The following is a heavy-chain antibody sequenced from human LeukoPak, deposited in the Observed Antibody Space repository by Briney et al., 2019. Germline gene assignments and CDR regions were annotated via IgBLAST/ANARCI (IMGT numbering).Heavy chain of an antibody. CDR1: GGSISSYY. V-gene: IGHV4-59*01. Sequence: PSETLSLTCTVSGGSISSYYWSWIRQPPGKGLEWIGYIYYSGSTNYNPSLKSRVTISVDTSKNQFSLKLSSVTAADTAVYYCAGGGDGYCSGGSCYYLDYWGQGTLVTVSS. CDR2: IYYSGST. J-gene: IGHJ4*02. CDR3: AGGGDGYCSGGSCYYLDY. D-gene: IGHD2-15*01.